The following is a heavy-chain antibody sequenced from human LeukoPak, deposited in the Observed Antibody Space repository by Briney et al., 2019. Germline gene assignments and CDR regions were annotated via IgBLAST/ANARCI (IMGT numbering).Heavy chain of an antibody. Sequence: ASVKVSCKASGYTFTGNYMHWVRQAPGQGLEWMGRISPNSGGTNYAQKFQGRVTMTRDTSITTAYMELSRLRSDDTAVYYCARELGYCSSTSCYEGGYWGQGTLVTVS. D-gene: IGHD2-2*01. J-gene: IGHJ4*02. CDR3: ARELGYCSSTSCYEGGY. V-gene: IGHV1-2*06. CDR2: ISPNSGGT. CDR1: GYTFTGNY.